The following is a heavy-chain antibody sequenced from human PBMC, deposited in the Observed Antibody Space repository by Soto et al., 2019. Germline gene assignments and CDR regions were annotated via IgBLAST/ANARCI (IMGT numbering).Heavy chain of an antibody. J-gene: IGHJ6*02. V-gene: IGHV1-8*01. CDR3: ARGIGLSSNDYYYYGMDV. Sequence: ASVKVSCKASGYTFTSYDINWVRQATGQGLEWMGWMNPNSGNTGYAQKFQGRVTMTRNNSISTAYMEVSSMRSEDTGVYYCARGIGLSSNDYYYYGMDVWGQGTTCTLSS. CDR2: MNPNSGNT. CDR1: GYTFTSYD.